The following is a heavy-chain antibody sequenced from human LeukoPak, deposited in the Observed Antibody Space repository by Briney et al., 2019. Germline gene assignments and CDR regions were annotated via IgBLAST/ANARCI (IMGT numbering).Heavy chain of an antibody. V-gene: IGHV3-23*01. Sequence: PGGSLRLSCAASGFTFRSYVMSWVRQPPGKGLEWVSAISGSGGSTYYADSVKGRFTISRDNAKNSLYLQMNSLTAEDTAVYYCARVGDDFGDYFDHWGQGTLVTVSS. CDR3: ARVGDDFGDYFDH. CDR1: GFTFRSYV. J-gene: IGHJ4*02. CDR2: ISGSGGST. D-gene: IGHD3-16*01.